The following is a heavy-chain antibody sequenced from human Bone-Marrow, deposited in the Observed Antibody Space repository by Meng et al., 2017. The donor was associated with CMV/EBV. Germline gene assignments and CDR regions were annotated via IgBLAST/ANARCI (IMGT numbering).Heavy chain of an antibody. CDR1: GYTFTSYD. CDR3: ARYCGGDCYPMGGFDY. Sequence: ASVKVSCKASGYTFTSYDINWVRQATGQGLEWMGWMNPNSGNTGYAQKFQGRVTMTRNTSISTAYMELSSLRSEDTAVYYCARYCGGDCYPMGGFDYWGQGTLVTVSS. J-gene: IGHJ4*02. D-gene: IGHD2-21*01. CDR2: MNPNSGNT. V-gene: IGHV1-8*01.